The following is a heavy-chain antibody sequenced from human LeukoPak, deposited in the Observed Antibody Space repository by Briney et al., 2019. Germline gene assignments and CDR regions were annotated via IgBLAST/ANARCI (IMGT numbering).Heavy chain of an antibody. CDR2: ISYDGSNK. V-gene: IGHV3-30-3*01. Sequence: QAGGSLRLSCAASGFTFSTYGIHWVRQAPGKGLEWVAVISYDGSNKYYADSVKGRFTISRDNSKNTLYLQMNSLRAEDTAVYYCAKDAAMVPIPQHWGQGTLVTVSS. CDR3: AKDAAMVPIPQH. J-gene: IGHJ1*01. D-gene: IGHD5-18*01. CDR1: GFTFSTYG.